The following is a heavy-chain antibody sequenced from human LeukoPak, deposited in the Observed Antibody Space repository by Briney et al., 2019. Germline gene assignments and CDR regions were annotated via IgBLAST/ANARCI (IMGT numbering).Heavy chain of an antibody. CDR3: ASSAATYYSYFYYYMGV. D-gene: IGHD6-25*01. CDR2: IYSSGTT. Sequence: SETLSLTCRVSGGPMNSGNYYWSWIRQHPGRGLGWIGYIYSSGTTYYNPSLKSRVTISVDTSKNQFSLILSSVTAADTAVYYCASSAATYYSYFYYYMGVWGNGTTVTVSS. J-gene: IGHJ6*03. CDR1: GGPMNSGNYY. V-gene: IGHV4-31*03.